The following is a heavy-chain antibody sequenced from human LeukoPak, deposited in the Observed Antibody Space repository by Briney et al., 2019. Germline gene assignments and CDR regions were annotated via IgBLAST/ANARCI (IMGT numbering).Heavy chain of an antibody. D-gene: IGHD2-2*02. CDR2: INPNSGGT. Sequence: ASVKVSCKASGYTFTGYYMHWVRQAPGQGLEWMGWINPNSGGTNYAQKFQGRVTMTRDTSISTAYMELSRLRSDDTAVYYCARLELLYHYYYYGMDVWGQGTTVTVSS. CDR1: GYTFTGYY. V-gene: IGHV1-2*02. J-gene: IGHJ6*02. CDR3: ARLELLYHYYYYGMDV.